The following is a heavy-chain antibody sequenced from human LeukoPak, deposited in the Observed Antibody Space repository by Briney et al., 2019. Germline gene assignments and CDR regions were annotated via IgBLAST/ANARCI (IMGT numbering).Heavy chain of an antibody. CDR2: IRYDGSNK. CDR1: GFTFSDHY. V-gene: IGHV3-30*02. Sequence: PGGSLRLSCAASGFTFSDHYMDWVRQAPGKGLEWVAFIRYDGSNKYYADSVKGRFTISRDNAKNSLYLQMNSLRAEDTAVYYCARDAGGSADYWGQGTLVTVSS. D-gene: IGHD1-26*01. CDR3: ARDAGGSADY. J-gene: IGHJ4*02.